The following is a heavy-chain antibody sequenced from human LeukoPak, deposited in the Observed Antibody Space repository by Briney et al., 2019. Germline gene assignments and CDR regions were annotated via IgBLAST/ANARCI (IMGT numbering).Heavy chain of an antibody. J-gene: IGHJ4*02. CDR2: ISGSGGST. CDR1: GFTFSSYA. D-gene: IGHD3-10*01. Sequence: GGSLRLSCAASGFTFSSYAMSWVRQAPGKGLEWVSAISGSGGSTYYADSVKGRFTISRDNSKNTLYLQMNSLRAEDTAVYYCAKEDDYYGSGSYYGYFDYWGQGTLVTVSS. V-gene: IGHV3-23*01. CDR3: AKEDDYYGSGSYYGYFDY.